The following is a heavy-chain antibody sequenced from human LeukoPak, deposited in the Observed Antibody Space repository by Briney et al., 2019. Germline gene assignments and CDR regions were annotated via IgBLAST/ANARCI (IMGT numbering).Heavy chain of an antibody. CDR2: IIPILGIA. CDR1: GGTFSSYA. CDR3: ARDPPADYYILTGYSHHWFDP. J-gene: IGHJ5*02. V-gene: IGHV1-69*04. Sequence: ASVKVSCKASGGTFSSYAISWVRQAPGQGLEWMGRIIPILGIANYAQKFQGRVTITADKSTSTAYMELSSLRSEDTAVYYCARDPPADYYILTGYSHHWFDPWGQGTLVTVSS. D-gene: IGHD3-9*01.